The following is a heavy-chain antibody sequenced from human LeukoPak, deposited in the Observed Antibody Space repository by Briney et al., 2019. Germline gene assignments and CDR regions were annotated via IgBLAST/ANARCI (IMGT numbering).Heavy chain of an antibody. CDR1: GFTFSSNS. D-gene: IGHD6-6*01. J-gene: IGHJ4*02. V-gene: IGHV3-21*01. CDR2: ISSSSSYI. Sequence: GGSLRLSCAASGFTFSSNSMSWVRQAPGKGLEWVSSISSSSSYIYYADSVKGRFTISRDNAKNSLYLQVNSLRAKDTAVYYCARGKSDYSSSPSNFDYWGQGTLVTVSS. CDR3: ARGKSDYSSSPSNFDY.